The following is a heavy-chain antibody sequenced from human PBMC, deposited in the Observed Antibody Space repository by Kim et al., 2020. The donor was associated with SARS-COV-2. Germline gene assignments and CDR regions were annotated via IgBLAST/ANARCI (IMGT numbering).Heavy chain of an antibody. D-gene: IGHD2-2*01. J-gene: IGHJ4*02. Sequence: DSGKGRCTIHRDNSKNTLYLQMNSLRAEDTAVYYCAGQYCSSNSCTHFDYWGQGTLVTVSS. V-gene: IGHV3-23*01. CDR3: AGQYCSSNSCTHFDY.